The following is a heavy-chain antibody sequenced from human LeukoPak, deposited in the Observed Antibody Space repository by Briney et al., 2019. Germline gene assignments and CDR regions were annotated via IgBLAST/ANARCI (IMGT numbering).Heavy chain of an antibody. J-gene: IGHJ6*04. CDR1: GGSISSYY. V-gene: IGHV4-4*07. Sequence: SETLSLTCTVSGGSISSYYWSWIRQPAGKGLEWIGRIYTSGSTNYNPSLKSRVTMSVDRSKNQFSLKLSSVTAADTAVYYCARTGITTRSMDVWGKGTTVTVSS. CDR3: ARTGITTRSMDV. CDR2: IYTSGST. D-gene: IGHD1-1*01.